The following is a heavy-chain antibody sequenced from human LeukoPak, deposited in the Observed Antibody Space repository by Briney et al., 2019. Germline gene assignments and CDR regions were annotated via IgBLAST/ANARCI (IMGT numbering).Heavy chain of an antibody. J-gene: IGHJ3*02. CDR2: IYSPGTT. CDR3: AREIYYDSRGYYSHGLDI. D-gene: IGHD3-22*01. Sequence: GGSLRLSCAASDFTVSGNYMNGVRQAPGKGLEWVSVIYSPGTTYYADSVKGRFTISRDNSKNTLYLQMNSLRADDTAVYYCAREIYYDSRGYYSHGLDIWGQGTMVTVSS. CDR1: DFTVSGNY. V-gene: IGHV3-53*01.